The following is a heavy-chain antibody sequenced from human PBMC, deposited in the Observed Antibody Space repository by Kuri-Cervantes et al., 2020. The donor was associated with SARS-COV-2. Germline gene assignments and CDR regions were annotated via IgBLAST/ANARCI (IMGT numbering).Heavy chain of an antibody. D-gene: IGHD2-8*01. CDR3: AKSDGIFMIYATRAAFDH. CDR1: GFTFNNYG. J-gene: IGHJ4*02. Sequence: GESLKISCAASGFTFNNYGMHWVRQAPGKGLEWVASISYEGSNKHYADSMKGRFTISRDYSRDTLYLQMNSLRAEDTAIYYCAKSDGIFMIYATRAAFDHWGQGSLVTVSS. CDR2: ISYEGSNK. V-gene: IGHV3-30*18.